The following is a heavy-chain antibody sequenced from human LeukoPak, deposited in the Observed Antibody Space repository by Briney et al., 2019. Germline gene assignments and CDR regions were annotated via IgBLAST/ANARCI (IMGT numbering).Heavy chain of an antibody. CDR1: GYTFTSYY. CDR2: INPSGGST. V-gene: IGHV1-46*01. D-gene: IGHD1-26*01. J-gene: IGHJ5*02. CDR3: ARVWLGGSQNHYNWFDP. Sequence: ASVKVSCKASGYTFTSYYMHWVRQAPGQGLEGMGIINPSGGSTSYAQKFQGRVTMTRDTSTSTVYMELSSLRSEDTAVYYCARVWLGGSQNHYNWFDPWGQGTLVTVSS.